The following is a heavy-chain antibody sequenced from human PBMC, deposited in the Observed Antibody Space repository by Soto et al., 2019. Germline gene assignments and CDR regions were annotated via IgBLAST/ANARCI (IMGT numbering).Heavy chain of an antibody. CDR3: ARASNSGTYYYNRSRYYGPQYFQH. Sequence: ASVKVSCKASGYTFTSYYMHWVRQAPAQGLEWMGIINPSGGSTSYGQKFQGRVTMTRDTSKSRVYMELSSFRSEDTVVYYCARASNSGTYYYNRSRYYGPQYFQHWGQGTLVTVSS. D-gene: IGHD3-22*01. J-gene: IGHJ1*01. V-gene: IGHV1-46*01. CDR2: INPSGGST. CDR1: GYTFTSYY.